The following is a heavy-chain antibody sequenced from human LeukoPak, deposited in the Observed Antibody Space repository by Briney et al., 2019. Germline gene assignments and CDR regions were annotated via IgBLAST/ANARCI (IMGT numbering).Heavy chain of an antibody. CDR2: VSGSGGST. J-gene: IGHJ6*03. V-gene: IGHV3-23*01. Sequence: ETLSLTCTVSGGSISSSSYYWGWIRQPPGKGLEWVSAVSGSGGSTYYADSVKGRFTISRDNSKYTLYLQMNSLRAEDTAVYYCAKETATVDYFYYYMDVWGKGTTVTVSS. D-gene: IGHD2-21*02. CDR1: GGSISSSSYY. CDR3: AKETATVDYFYYYMDV.